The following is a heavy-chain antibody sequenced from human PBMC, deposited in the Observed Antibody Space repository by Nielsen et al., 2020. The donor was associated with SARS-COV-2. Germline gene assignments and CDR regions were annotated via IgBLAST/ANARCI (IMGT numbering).Heavy chain of an antibody. CDR3: AKDISGWYYFDY. V-gene: IGHV3-30*04. J-gene: IGHJ4*02. Sequence: GGSLRLSCAASGFTFSNYAVHWVRQAPGKGLEWVAVISSDGREKYYADSVRGRFTISRDTSKNTVYLQMNSVRADDTGLYYCAKDISGWYYFDYWGQGTLVTVSS. CDR1: GFTFSNYA. CDR2: ISSDGREK. D-gene: IGHD6-19*01.